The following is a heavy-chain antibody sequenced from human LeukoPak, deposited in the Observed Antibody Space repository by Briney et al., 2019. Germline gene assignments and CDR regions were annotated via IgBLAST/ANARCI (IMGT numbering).Heavy chain of an antibody. D-gene: IGHD5-18*01. J-gene: IGHJ5*02. CDR1: GGSISSGDYY. Sequence: SETLSLTCTVSGGSISSGDYYWSWIRQPPGKGLEWIGYIYYSGSTYYNPSLKSRVTISVDTSKNQFPLKLSSVTAADTAVYYCARAGTWIQINWFDPWGQGTLVTVSS. CDR2: IYYSGST. CDR3: ARAGTWIQINWFDP. V-gene: IGHV4-30-4*02.